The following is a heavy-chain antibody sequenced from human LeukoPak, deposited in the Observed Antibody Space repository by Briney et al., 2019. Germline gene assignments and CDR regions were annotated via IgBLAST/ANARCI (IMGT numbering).Heavy chain of an antibody. CDR2: IRYDGSTK. Sequence: PGGSLRLSCAASGFTFNNFAMSWVRQAPGKGLEWVAFIRYDGSTKYYTDSVKGRFTISRDNSRDTLYLQMNSLRAEDTAVYYCAKDGDDSIDYWGQGTLVTVSS. CDR3: AKDGDDSIDY. V-gene: IGHV3-30*02. J-gene: IGHJ4*02. D-gene: IGHD3-22*01. CDR1: GFTFNNFA.